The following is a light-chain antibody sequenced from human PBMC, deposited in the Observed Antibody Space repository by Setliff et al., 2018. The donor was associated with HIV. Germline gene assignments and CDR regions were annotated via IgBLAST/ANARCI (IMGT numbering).Light chain of an antibody. Sequence: QSALTQPRSVSGSPGQSVTISCTGTNSVVGASNSVSWYQHHPGKAPKVIIYDVSDRPSGVPDRFSGSKSGNTASLTISGLQAEDEADYYCCSYAGSYTSLYVFGTGTKVTVL. J-gene: IGLJ1*01. CDR3: CSYAGSYTSLYV. V-gene: IGLV2-11*01. CDR1: NSVVGASNS. CDR2: DVS.